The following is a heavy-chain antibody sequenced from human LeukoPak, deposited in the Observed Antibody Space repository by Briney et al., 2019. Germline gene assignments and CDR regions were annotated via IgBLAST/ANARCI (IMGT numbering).Heavy chain of an antibody. CDR1: GFTFGDYA. D-gene: IGHD6-13*01. Sequence: GGSLRLSCTASGFTFGDYAMSWFRQAPGKGLECIGFIRSEGYGGTTEYAASVRGRFTISRDDSKNIAYLHMNSLKTEDTAVYFCARGYSSYWYGVQAPYYFDYWGQGALVTVSS. CDR2: IRSEGYGGTT. J-gene: IGHJ4*02. V-gene: IGHV3-49*03. CDR3: ARGYSSYWYGVQAPYYFDY.